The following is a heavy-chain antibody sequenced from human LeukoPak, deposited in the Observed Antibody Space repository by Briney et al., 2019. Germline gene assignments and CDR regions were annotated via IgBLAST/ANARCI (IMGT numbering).Heavy chain of an antibody. Sequence: GRSLRLSCAASGFTFDDYGMHWVRQAPGKGLEWVSHISWNSGSIGYADSVKGRFTISRDNAKNSLYLQMNSLRAEDTALYYCAKNFGPSYLSGTEDWGQGTLVTVSS. V-gene: IGHV3-9*01. CDR3: AKNFGPSYLSGTED. CDR2: ISWNSGSI. CDR1: GFTFDDYG. J-gene: IGHJ4*02. D-gene: IGHD1/OR15-1a*01.